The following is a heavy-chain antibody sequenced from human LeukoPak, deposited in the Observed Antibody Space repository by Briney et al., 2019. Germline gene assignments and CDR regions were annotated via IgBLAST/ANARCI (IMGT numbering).Heavy chain of an antibody. J-gene: IGHJ3*02. CDR2: ISYSGIT. CDR3: ARHAKVGAGVFDI. Sequence: SETLSLTCTVSGGSISSYYWSWIRQPPGKGLEWIGYISYSGITNYNPSLKSRVTISVDTSKNQFSLKLGSVTAADTAVYHCARHAKVGAGVFDIWGQGTMVTVSS. D-gene: IGHD1-26*01. V-gene: IGHV4-59*08. CDR1: GGSISSYY.